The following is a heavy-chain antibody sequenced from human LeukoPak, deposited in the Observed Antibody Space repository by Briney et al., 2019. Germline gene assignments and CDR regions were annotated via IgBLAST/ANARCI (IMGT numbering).Heavy chain of an antibody. CDR1: GFTFSSYE. CDR2: ISSSASTK. Sequence: HPGGSLRLSCAASGFTFSSYEMKWVRQAPGKGLEWVSYISSSASTKYYADSVKGRFTISRDNAKNSLYLQMNSLRAEDTAVYYCARGTMAGPFDYWGQGTLVIVSS. J-gene: IGHJ4*02. V-gene: IGHV3-48*03. CDR3: ARGTMAGPFDY. D-gene: IGHD4/OR15-4a*01.